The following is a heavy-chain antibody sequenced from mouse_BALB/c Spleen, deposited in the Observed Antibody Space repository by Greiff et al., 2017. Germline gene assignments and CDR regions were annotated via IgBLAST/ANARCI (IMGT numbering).Heavy chain of an antibody. CDR3: ARDHYYGSSPYAMDY. Sequence: EVQLVESGGGLVQPGGSRKLSCAASGFTFSSFGMHWVRQAPEKGLEWVAYISSGSSTIYYADTVKGRFTISRDNPKNTLFLQMTSLRSEDTAMYYCARDHYYGSSPYAMDYWGQGTSVTVSS. CDR1: GFTFSSFG. J-gene: IGHJ4*01. D-gene: IGHD1-1*01. V-gene: IGHV5-17*02. CDR2: ISSGSSTI.